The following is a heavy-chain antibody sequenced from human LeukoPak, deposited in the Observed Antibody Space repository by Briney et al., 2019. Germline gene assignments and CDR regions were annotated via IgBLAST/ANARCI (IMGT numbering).Heavy chain of an antibody. D-gene: IGHD1-7*01. CDR3: ARHFGTRGWPKSYFDY. V-gene: IGHV4-39*01. J-gene: IGHJ4*02. CDR1: GGSISDSRT. CDR2: IHDDGRT. Sequence: SETLSLTCTVSGGSISDSRTWGWVRQPPGKGLEWIANIHDDGRTASNPSLKSRVTISLDTSKNQFSLKVSSVTAADTAVYYCARHFGTRGWPKSYFDYWGQGTLVTVPS.